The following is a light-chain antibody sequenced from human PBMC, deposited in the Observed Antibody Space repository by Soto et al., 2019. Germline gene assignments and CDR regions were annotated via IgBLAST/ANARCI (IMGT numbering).Light chain of an antibody. CDR2: GAS. CDR3: IQDYNYPLT. Sequence: EFVLTQSPGTLSLSPGERATLSCRASQTVRNNYLAWYQQKPGQAPRLLIYGASSRATGIPDRFSGSGSGTDFTLTISRLEPEDFATYYCIQDYNYPLTFGGGTKVDIK. CDR1: QTVRNNY. V-gene: IGKV3-20*01. J-gene: IGKJ4*01.